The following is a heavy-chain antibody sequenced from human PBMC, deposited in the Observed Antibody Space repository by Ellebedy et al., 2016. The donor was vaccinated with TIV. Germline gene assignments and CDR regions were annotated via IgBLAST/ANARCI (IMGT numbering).Heavy chain of an antibody. J-gene: IGHJ5*02. CDR1: GFAVSSNY. CDR3: ARLNHYDSLFRQTNWFDP. CDR2: IYSGGGT. V-gene: IGHV3-53*01. Sequence: PGGSLRLSCAASGFAVSSNYMTWVRQAPGNGLECVSIIYSGGGTHYVDSVKGRFTISRDVSKNTLYLQMNSLRAEDTAVYYCARLNHYDSLFRQTNWFDPWGQGTLVTVSS. D-gene: IGHD3-22*01.